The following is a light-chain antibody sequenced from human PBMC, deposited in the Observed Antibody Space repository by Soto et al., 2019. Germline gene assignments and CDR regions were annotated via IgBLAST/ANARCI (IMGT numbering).Light chain of an antibody. CDR2: GAS. Sequence: VVTQSQGTLSLSPGERATLSSRASQSVSSSYLAWYQQKPGQAPRLLIYGASSRATGIPDRFSGSGSGTDFTLTISRLETEDFAVYYCQQYGSSPPITFGQGTRLEIK. V-gene: IGKV3-20*01. J-gene: IGKJ5*01. CDR1: QSVSSSY. CDR3: QQYGSSPPIT.